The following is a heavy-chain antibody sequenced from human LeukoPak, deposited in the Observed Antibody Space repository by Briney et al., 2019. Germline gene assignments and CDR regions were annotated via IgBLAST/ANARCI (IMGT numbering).Heavy chain of an antibody. J-gene: IGHJ4*02. V-gene: IGHV3-21*01. Sequence: GGSLRLSCAASGFTFSNYAMSWVRQAPGKGLEWVSSISSSSSYIYYADSVKGRFTISRDNAKNSLYLQMNSLRAEDTAVYYCASLGIAAAGTIDYWGQGTLVTVSS. CDR3: ASLGIAAAGTIDY. CDR2: ISSSSSYI. CDR1: GFTFSNYA. D-gene: IGHD6-13*01.